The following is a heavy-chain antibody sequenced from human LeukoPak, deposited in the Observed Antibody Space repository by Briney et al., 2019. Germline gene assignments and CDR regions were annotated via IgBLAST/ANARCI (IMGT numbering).Heavy chain of an antibody. CDR3: ARDIRFLEWAYMDV. CDR1: GGSISSYY. J-gene: IGHJ6*03. V-gene: IGHV4-59*01. CDR2: IYYSGST. Sequence: SETLSLTCTVSGGSISSYYWSWIRQPPGKGLEWIGYIYYSGSTNYNPSLKSRVTISVDTSKNQFSLKLSSVTAADTAVYYCARDIRFLEWAYMDVWGKGTTVTVSS. D-gene: IGHD3-3*01.